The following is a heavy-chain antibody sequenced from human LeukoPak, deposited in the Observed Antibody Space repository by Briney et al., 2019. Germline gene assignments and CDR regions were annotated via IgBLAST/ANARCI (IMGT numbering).Heavy chain of an antibody. D-gene: IGHD3-10*01. CDR1: GYTFTSYD. V-gene: IGHV1-8*01. CDR3: ARMFYFDSGSDNWFDP. CDR2: MNPNSGNT. J-gene: IGHJ5*02. Sequence: ASVKVSCKASGYTFTSYDINWVRQATGQGLEWMGWMNPNSGNTGYAQKFQGRVTMTRNTSISTAYMELSSLRSEDTTVYYCARMFYFDSGSDNWFDPWGQGTLVTVSS.